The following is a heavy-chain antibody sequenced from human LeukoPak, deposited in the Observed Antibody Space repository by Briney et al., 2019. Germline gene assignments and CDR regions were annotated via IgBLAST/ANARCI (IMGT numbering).Heavy chain of an antibody. CDR2: IYYSGST. CDR3: ARTYYDYVWGSYRYRFDY. J-gene: IGHJ4*02. CDR1: GGSISSSSYY. V-gene: IGHV4-39*01. Sequence: SETLSLTCTVSGGSISSSSYYWGWIRQPPGKGLEWIGSIYYSGSTCYNPSLKSRVTISVDTSKNQFSLKLSSVTAADTAVYYCARTYYDYVWGSYRYRFDYWGQGTLVTVSS. D-gene: IGHD3-16*02.